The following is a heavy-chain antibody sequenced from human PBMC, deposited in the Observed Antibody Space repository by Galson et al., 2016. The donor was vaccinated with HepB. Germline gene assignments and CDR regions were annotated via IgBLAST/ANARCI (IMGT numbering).Heavy chain of an antibody. CDR3: TTEYWFRLDY. V-gene: IGHV3-15*01. J-gene: IGHJ4*02. D-gene: IGHD2-8*02. CDR2: IRRNTDVGTT. CDR1: GFTFSNAW. Sequence: SLRLSCAASGFTFSNAWSTWVRQAPGKGLEWVGRIRRNTDVGTTDYAAPVKSRFTISRDDSKNMLYLEMNNLKTEDTAVYYCTTEYWFRLDYWGQGALVTVSS.